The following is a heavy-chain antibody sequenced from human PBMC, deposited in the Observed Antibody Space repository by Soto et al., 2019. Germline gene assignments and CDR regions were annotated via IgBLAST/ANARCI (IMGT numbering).Heavy chain of an antibody. CDR3: AKDEDIVVVVAATH. CDR2: ISGSGGST. Sequence: EVQLLESGGGLVQPGGSLSLSCAASGFTFSSYAMSWVRQAPGKGLEWVSAISGSGGSTYYADSVKGRFTISRDNSKNTLYLQMNSLRAEDTAVYYCAKDEDIVVVVAATHWGQGTLVTVSS. CDR1: GFTFSSYA. V-gene: IGHV3-23*01. D-gene: IGHD2-15*01. J-gene: IGHJ4*02.